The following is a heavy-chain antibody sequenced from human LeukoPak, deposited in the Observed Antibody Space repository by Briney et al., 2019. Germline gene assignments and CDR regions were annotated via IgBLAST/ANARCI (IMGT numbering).Heavy chain of an antibody. CDR2: INTNTGNP. CDR1: GYTFTGYY. V-gene: IGHV7-4-1*02. CDR3: ARVRLSIAVAGTVWFDP. J-gene: IGHJ5*02. Sequence: ASVKVSCKASGYTFTGYYMHWVRQAPGQGLEWMGWINTNTGNPTYAQGFTGRFVFSLDTSVSTAYLQISSLKAEDTAVYYCARVRLSIAVAGTVWFDPWGQGTLVTVSS. D-gene: IGHD6-19*01.